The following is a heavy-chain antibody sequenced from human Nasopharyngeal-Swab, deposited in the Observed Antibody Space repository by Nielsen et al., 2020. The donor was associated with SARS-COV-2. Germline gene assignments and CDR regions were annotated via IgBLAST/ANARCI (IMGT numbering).Heavy chain of an antibody. J-gene: IGHJ4*02. V-gene: IGHV1-8*01. CDR2: MNPNSGNT. D-gene: IGHD3-22*01. CDR3: ARDYLWSSGYVFDY. Sequence: ASVKVSCKASGYTFTSYDINWVRQATGQGLEWMGWMNPNSGNTGYAQKFQGRVTMTRNTSISTAYMELSSLRSEDTAVYYCARDYLWSSGYVFDYWAQGTLVTVSS. CDR1: GYTFTSYD.